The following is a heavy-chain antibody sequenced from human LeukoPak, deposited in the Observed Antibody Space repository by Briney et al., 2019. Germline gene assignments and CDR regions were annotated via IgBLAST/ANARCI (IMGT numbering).Heavy chain of an antibody. CDR2: IKHNGDEL. D-gene: IGHD6-6*01. Sequence: GGSLRLSCAASGFTFSSYWMTWVRQAPGKGLEWVANIKHNGDELNYVDSVEDRFTISRDNAKNSLYLHMTSLRAEDTAVYYCARDNRGSSFYYYYYMDVWGKGTTVTVSS. CDR3: ARDNRGSSFYYYYYMDV. CDR1: GFTFSSYW. V-gene: IGHV3-7*01. J-gene: IGHJ6*03.